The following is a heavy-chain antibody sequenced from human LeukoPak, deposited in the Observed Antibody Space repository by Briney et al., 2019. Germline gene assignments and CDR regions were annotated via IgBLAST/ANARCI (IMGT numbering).Heavy chain of an antibody. CDR2: ISWNSGSI. J-gene: IGHJ4*02. Sequence: GGSLRLSCAASGFTFDDYAMHWVRQAPGKGLEWGSGISWNSGSIGYADSVKGRFTISRDNAKNSLYLQMNSLRAEDTAVYYCAKDRAAMRITMVRGVAPLYWGQGTLVTVSS. V-gene: IGHV3-9*01. D-gene: IGHD3-10*01. CDR3: AKDRAAMRITMVRGVAPLY. CDR1: GFTFDDYA.